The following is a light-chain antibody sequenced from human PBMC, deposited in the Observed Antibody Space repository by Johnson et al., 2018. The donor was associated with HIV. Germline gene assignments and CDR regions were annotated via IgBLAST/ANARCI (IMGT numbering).Light chain of an antibody. V-gene: IGLV1-51*02. CDR1: GSNIGSHY. CDR3: GTWESSLSAGYV. CDR2: END. J-gene: IGLJ1*01. Sequence: QSVLTQPPSVSAAPGQRVTISCSGRGSNIGSHYVSWYQQLPGTAPKLLIFENDKRPSGIPDRFSGSKSGTSATLGITGLQAGDEADYYCGTWESSLSAGYVFGTGTKVTVL.